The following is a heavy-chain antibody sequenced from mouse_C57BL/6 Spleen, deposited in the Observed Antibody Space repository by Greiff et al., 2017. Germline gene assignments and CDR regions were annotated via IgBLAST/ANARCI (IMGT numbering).Heavy chain of an antibody. V-gene: IGHV1-69*01. J-gene: IGHJ1*03. Sequence: QVQLQQPGAELVMPGASVKLSCKASGYTFTSYWMHWVKQRPGQGLEWIGEIDPSDSYTNYNQKFKGKSTLTVDKSSSTAYMQLSSLTSEDSAVYYCATFITTVVATDWYFDVWGTGTTVTVSS. CDR3: ATFITTVVATDWYFDV. CDR2: IDPSDSYT. CDR1: GYTFTSYW. D-gene: IGHD1-1*01.